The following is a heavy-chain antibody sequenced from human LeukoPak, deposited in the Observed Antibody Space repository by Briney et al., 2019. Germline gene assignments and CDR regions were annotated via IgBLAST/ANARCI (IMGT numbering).Heavy chain of an antibody. CDR2: ISAYNGNT. V-gene: IGHV1-18*01. J-gene: IGHJ6*02. D-gene: IGHD4-17*01. Sequence: ASVKVSCKASGYAFTSYGISWVRQAPGQGLEWMGWISAYNGNTNYAQKLQGRVTMTTDTSTSTAYMELRSLRSDDTAVYYCARAFTNYGDGLFYYYYYGMDVWGQGTTVTVSS. CDR1: GYAFTSYG. CDR3: ARAFTNYGDGLFYYYYYGMDV.